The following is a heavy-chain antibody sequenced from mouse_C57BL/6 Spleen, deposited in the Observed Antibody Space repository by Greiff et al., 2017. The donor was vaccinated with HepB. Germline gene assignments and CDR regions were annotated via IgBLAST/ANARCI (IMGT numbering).Heavy chain of an antibody. J-gene: IGHJ2*01. CDR1: GYTFTSYW. CDR3: ARRVDYGSSLYYFDY. Sequence: QVQLQQPGAELVMPGASVKLSCKASGYTFTSYWMHWVKQRPGQGLEWIGEIDPSDSYTNYNQKFKGKSTLTVDKSSSTAYMQLSSLTSEDSAVYYCARRVDYGSSLYYFDYWGQGTTLTVSS. V-gene: IGHV1-69*01. D-gene: IGHD1-1*01. CDR2: IDPSDSYT.